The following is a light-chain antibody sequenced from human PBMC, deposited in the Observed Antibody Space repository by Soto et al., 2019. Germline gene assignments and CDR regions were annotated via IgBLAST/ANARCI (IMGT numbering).Light chain of an antibody. CDR1: QGISSY. CDR2: AAS. V-gene: IGKV1-8*01. CDR3: HQYYSYPLYS. Sequence: AIRMTQSPSSLSASTGDRVTITCRASQGISSYLAWYQQKPGKAPKLLIYAASTLQSGVPSRFSGSGSGTDFTLTISCLQSEDFATYYCHQYYSYPLYSFGQGTKLEIK. J-gene: IGKJ2*01.